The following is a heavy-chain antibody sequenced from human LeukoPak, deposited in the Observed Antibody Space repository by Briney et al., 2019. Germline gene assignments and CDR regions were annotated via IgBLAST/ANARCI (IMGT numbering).Heavy chain of an antibody. Sequence: ASVKVSCKASGYTFTGYYMHWVRQSPGQGLEWMGWINPNSGGTNYAQKFQGRVTMTRDTSIRPAYMELSTLRSDDTAVYYCARAHGVLWLGEQTWRPNWFDPWGQGTLVTVSS. CDR1: GYTFTGYY. CDR2: INPNSGGT. J-gene: IGHJ5*02. CDR3: ARAHGVLWLGEQTWRPNWFDP. V-gene: IGHV1-2*02. D-gene: IGHD3-10*01.